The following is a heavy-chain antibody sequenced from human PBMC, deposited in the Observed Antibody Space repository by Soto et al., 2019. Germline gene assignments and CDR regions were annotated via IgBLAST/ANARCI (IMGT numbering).Heavy chain of an antibody. CDR2: ISGSGGST. CDR1: GFTFSSYA. Sequence: GGFLRLSCAASGFTFSSYAMSWVRQAPGKGLEWVSGISGSGGSTYYADSVKGRFTISRDNSKNTLYLQMNSLRAEDTAVYYCAKGSPIAVAGKFGFDPWGQGTLVTVSS. D-gene: IGHD6-19*01. J-gene: IGHJ5*02. V-gene: IGHV3-23*01. CDR3: AKGSPIAVAGKFGFDP.